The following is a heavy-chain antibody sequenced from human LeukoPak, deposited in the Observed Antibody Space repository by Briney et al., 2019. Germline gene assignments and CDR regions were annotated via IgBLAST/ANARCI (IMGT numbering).Heavy chain of an antibody. CDR1: GGSISGSNW. CDR2: IYHSGST. Sequence: SETLSLTCAVSGGSISGSNWWSWVRQPPGKGLEWIGEIYHSGSTNYNPSLKSRVTISVDKSKNQFSLKLSSVTAADTAVYYCARAFWRDFWSGFYFDYWGQGTLVTVSS. J-gene: IGHJ4*02. CDR3: ARAFWRDFWSGFYFDY. D-gene: IGHD3-3*01. V-gene: IGHV4-4*02.